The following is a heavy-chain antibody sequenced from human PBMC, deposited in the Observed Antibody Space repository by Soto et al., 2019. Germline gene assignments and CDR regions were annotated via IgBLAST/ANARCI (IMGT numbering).Heavy chain of an antibody. CDR2: ISSSSSYI. CDR3: ARDSQSYDFWSGYYNPYYYYGMDV. V-gene: IGHV3-21*01. D-gene: IGHD3-3*01. Sequence: EVQLVESGGGLVKPGGSLRLSCAASGFTFSSYSMNWVRQAPGKGLEWVSSISSSSSYIYYADSVKGRFTISRDNAKNSLYLQMNSLRAEDTAVYYCARDSQSYDFWSGYYNPYYYYGMDVWGQGTTVTVSS. J-gene: IGHJ6*02. CDR1: GFTFSSYS.